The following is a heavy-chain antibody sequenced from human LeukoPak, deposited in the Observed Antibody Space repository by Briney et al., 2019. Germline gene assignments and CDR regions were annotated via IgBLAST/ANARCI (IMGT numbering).Heavy chain of an antibody. CDR1: GFTFSTFW. Sequence: GALRLSCAASGFTFSTFWMHWVRQTPGKGLVWVSRINNDGTRTTYADSVKGRFTISRDNTKDTLYPQMNSLRPEDTAVYYCARDGSAWLPFDYWGQGTLVTVSS. D-gene: IGHD6-19*01. V-gene: IGHV3-74*01. CDR3: ARDGSAWLPFDY. CDR2: INNDGTRT. J-gene: IGHJ4*02.